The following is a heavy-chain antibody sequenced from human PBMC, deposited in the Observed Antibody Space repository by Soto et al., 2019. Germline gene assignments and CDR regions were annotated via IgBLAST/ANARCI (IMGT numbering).Heavy chain of an antibody. Sequence: QVQLVQSGVEVKKPGASVRVSCEASGYTFTTYGFTWVRQAPGQGLEWMGWISAYNGNTNYAQRFQDRVTMTTDTSTDTAYMELRRMRSDDRAVYYCAGVKVGSGRYRNDNVYSAMDVWGQGTTVTVSS. D-gene: IGHD3-10*01. CDR3: AGVKVGSGRYRNDNVYSAMDV. CDR2: ISAYNGNT. CDR1: GYTFTTYG. V-gene: IGHV1-18*01. J-gene: IGHJ6*02.